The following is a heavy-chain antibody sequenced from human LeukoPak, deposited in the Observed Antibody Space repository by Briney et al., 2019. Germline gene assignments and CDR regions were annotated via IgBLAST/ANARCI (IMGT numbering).Heavy chain of an antibody. CDR3: AKDSNYDYGWGGYRPEGDAFDI. J-gene: IGHJ3*02. V-gene: IGHV3-30*02. D-gene: IGHD3-16*02. CDR2: IRYDGSNK. CDR1: GFTFSSYG. Sequence: QSGGSLRLSCAASGFTFSSYGMHWVRQAPGKGLEWVAFIRYDGSNKYYADSVKGRFTISRDNSKNTLYLQMTSLRAEDTAVYYCAKDSNYDYGWGGYRPEGDAFDIWGQGTMVTVSS.